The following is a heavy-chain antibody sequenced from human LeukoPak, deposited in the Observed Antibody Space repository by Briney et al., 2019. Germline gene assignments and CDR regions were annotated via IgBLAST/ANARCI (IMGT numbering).Heavy chain of an antibody. D-gene: IGHD6-13*01. CDR3: ARDRGALAIAAAGRRRGNWFDP. Sequence: ASVKVSCKASGYTFTSYYMHWVRQAPGQGLEWMGIINPSGGSTSYAQKFQGRVTMTRDTSTSTVYMELSSLRSEDTAVYYCARDRGALAIAAAGRRRGNWFDPWGQGTLVTVSS. V-gene: IGHV1-46*01. J-gene: IGHJ5*02. CDR2: INPSGGST. CDR1: GYTFTSYY.